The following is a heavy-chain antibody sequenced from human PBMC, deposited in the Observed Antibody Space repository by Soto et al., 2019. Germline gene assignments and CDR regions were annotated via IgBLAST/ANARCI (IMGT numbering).Heavy chain of an antibody. V-gene: IGHV1-46*03. J-gene: IGHJ1*01. Sequence: GASVKVSCKASGCTFTSYYMHWVRQTPGQGLEWMGIINPSGGSTSYAQKFQGRVTMTRDTSTSTVYMELSSLRSEDTAVYYCARSGYDSGTAPWGQGTLVTVSS. CDR2: INPSGGST. D-gene: IGHD5-12*01. CDR3: ARSGYDSGTAP. CDR1: GCTFTSYY.